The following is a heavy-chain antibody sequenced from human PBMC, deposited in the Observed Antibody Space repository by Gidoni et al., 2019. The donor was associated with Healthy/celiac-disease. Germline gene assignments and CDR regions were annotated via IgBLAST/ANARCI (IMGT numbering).Heavy chain of an antibody. V-gene: IGHV3-33*01. D-gene: IGHD2-2*01. J-gene: IGHJ6*04. CDR1: GFTFSSYG. CDR2: IWYDGSNK. Sequence: QVQLVESGGGVVQPGRSLRLSCAASGFTFSSYGMHWVRQAPGKGLEWGAFIWYDGSNKYYADSVKGRFTISRDNSKNTLYLQMYSLRAEDTAVYYCARAIVVVPAAMDVWGKGTTVTVSS. CDR3: ARAIVVVPAAMDV.